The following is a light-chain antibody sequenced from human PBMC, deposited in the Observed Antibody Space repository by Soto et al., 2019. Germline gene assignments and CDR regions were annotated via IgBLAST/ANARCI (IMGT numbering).Light chain of an antibody. Sequence: VLTQSPGTLSLSPGESATLSCRASQTVSITYLTWYQQKPGQAPRLLIFGASKRATGIPDRFSGSGSGRDFTLTISGLEPEDFAVYYCQHTLKWPPTFGQGTRVEI. J-gene: IGKJ1*01. CDR2: GAS. CDR1: QTVSITY. V-gene: IGKV3-20*01. CDR3: QHTLKWPPT.